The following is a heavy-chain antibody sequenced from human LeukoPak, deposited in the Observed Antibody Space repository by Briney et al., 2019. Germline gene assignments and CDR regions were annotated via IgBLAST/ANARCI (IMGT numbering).Heavy chain of an antibody. CDR2: IYHSGST. V-gene: IGHV4-4*02. Sequence: PSGTLSLTCAVSGGSISSSNWWSWVRQPPGKGLEWIGGIYHSGSTNYNPSLKSRVTISVDKSKNQFSLKLSSVTAADTAVYYCARKGVILTGYFDDAFDIWGQGTMVTVSS. CDR1: GGSISSSNW. J-gene: IGHJ3*02. CDR3: ARKGVILTGYFDDAFDI. D-gene: IGHD3-9*01.